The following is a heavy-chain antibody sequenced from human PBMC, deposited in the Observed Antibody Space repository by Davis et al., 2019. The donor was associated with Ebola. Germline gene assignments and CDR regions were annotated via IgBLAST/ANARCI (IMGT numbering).Heavy chain of an antibody. CDR1: GYSISSGYY. J-gene: IGHJ6*04. D-gene: IGHD3-10*01. CDR2: IYHSGST. CDR3: ARYGVLLWFGELLYGYYGMDV. V-gene: IGHV4-38-2*02. Sequence: MPSETLSLTCTVSGYSISSGYYWGWIRQPPGKGLEWIGSIYHSGSTNYNPSLKSRVTISVDTSKNQFSLKLSSVTAADTAVYYCARYGVLLWFGELLYGYYGMDVWGKGTTVTVSS.